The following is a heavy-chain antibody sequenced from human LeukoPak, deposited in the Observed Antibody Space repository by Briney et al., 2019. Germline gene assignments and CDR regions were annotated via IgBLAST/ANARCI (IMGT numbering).Heavy chain of an antibody. CDR3: ARHYGP. J-gene: IGHJ5*02. Sequence: PSETLSLTCTVSGGSISSSFNYWAWIRQPPGKGLEWIGSIYESGSAYYNPSLKGRISMSVDTSENQFSLKLTSVTAADTAVYYCARHYGPWGQGTLVTVSS. CDR1: GGSISSSFNY. D-gene: IGHD3-16*01. CDR2: IYESGSA. V-gene: IGHV4-39*01.